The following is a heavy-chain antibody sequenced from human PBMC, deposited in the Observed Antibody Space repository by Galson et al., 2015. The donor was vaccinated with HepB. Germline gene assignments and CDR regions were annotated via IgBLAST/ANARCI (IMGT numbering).Heavy chain of an antibody. CDR3: ARSSPTLTGYYKIGDWFDP. J-gene: IGHJ5*02. D-gene: IGHD3-9*01. V-gene: IGHV1-69*13. CDR2: IIPMFGIA. CDR1: GYTFDSYG. Sequence: SVKVSCKASGYTFDSYGLSWVRQAPGQGLEWMGGIIPMFGIANYAQKFQGRVTITADEFTTTAYMEVSSLRSEDTAVYYCARSSPTLTGYYKIGDWFDPWGQGTLVIVSS.